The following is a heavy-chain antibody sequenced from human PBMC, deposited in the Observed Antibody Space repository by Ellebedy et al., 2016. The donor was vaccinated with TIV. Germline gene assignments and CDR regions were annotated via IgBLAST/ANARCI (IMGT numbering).Heavy chain of an antibody. CDR3: VRAPSWQWRDWSDS. Sequence: GESLKISXVASGFTFSSYDMHWVRQVAGRGLEWVSAIGTAGDTFYSDSVRGRFTISRESANNFLYLQMNSLRVEDTAVYHCVRAPSWQWRDWSDSWGQGTLVTVSS. J-gene: IGHJ5*01. D-gene: IGHD2-8*01. V-gene: IGHV3-13*01. CDR1: GFTFSSYD. CDR2: IGTAGDT.